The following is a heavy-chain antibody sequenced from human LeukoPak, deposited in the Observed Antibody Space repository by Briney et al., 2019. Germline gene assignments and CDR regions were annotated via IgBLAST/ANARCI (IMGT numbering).Heavy chain of an antibody. V-gene: IGHV1-2*06. Sequence: GASVKVSCKASGYTFTGYYMHWVRQAPGQGLEWMGRINPNSGGTNYAQKFQGRVTMTRDTSISTAYMKLSGLRSDDTAVYYCARGPKLGVADESYGMDVWGQGTTVTVSS. CDR1: GYTFTGYY. CDR3: ARGPKLGVADESYGMDV. CDR2: INPNSGGT. D-gene: IGHD6-19*01. J-gene: IGHJ6*02.